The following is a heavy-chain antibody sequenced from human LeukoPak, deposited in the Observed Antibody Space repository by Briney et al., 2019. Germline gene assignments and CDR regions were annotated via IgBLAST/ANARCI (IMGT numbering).Heavy chain of an antibody. CDR2: ISHEGSNK. D-gene: IGHD2-21*01. Sequence: PGGSLRLSCAASGFTFSSYAMHWVRQAPGKGLEWVAVISHEGSNKYYADSVKGRFTISRDNSKNTLYLQINSLRAEDTAVYYCARANRVIPLDYWGQGTLVTVSS. CDR3: ARANRVIPLDY. CDR1: GFTFSSYA. V-gene: IGHV3-30-3*01. J-gene: IGHJ4*02.